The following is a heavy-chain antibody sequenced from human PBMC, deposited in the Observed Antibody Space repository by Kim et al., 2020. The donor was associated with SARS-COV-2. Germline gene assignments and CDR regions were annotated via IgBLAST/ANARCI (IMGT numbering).Heavy chain of an antibody. D-gene: IGHD6-19*01. CDR2: IKSKTDGGTT. CDR3: TTMAGHNEKEFDY. V-gene: IGHV3-15*01. J-gene: IGHJ4*02. Sequence: GGSLRLSCAASGFTFSNAWMSWVRQAPGKGLEWVGRIKSKTDGGTTDYAAPVKGRFTISRDDSKNTLYLQMNSLKTEDTAVYYCTTMAGHNEKEFDYWGQGTLVTVSS. CDR1: GFTFSNAW.